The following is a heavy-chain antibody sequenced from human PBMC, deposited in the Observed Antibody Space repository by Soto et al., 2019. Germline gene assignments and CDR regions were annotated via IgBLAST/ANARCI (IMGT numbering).Heavy chain of an antibody. D-gene: IGHD2-15*01. Sequence: QIQLVQSGAEVKKPGSSMKVSCKASGRTFSSDSFSRVRQAPGQGLEWMGGIIPMFDTPIYAQKFQDRVTITADESTSTAYMQLSSLRSGDTAVYYCARSGGLDRDFNYWGQGSLVTVSS. CDR3: ARSGGLDRDFNY. J-gene: IGHJ4*02. CDR2: IIPMFDTP. V-gene: IGHV1-69*12. CDR1: GRTFSSDS.